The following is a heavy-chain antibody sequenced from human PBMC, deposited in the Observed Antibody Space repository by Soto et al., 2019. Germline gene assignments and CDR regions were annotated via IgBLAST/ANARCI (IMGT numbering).Heavy chain of an antibody. V-gene: IGHV5-51*01. CDR3: ARNIGYCRNNDCSWTFDI. CDR2: FYPGDSTS. Sequence: PGESLKISCKTSGYSFISYWVAWVRQLPGKGLEWMGTFYPGDSTSTYSPSFQGQVTISVDKSISTAYLQLSSLKASDTAMYYCARNIGYCRNNDCSWTFDIWGQGTMVTVSS. D-gene: IGHD2-15*01. CDR1: GYSFISYW. J-gene: IGHJ3*02.